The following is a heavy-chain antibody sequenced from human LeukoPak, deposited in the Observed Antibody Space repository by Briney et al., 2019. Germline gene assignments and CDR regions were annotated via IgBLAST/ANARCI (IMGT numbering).Heavy chain of an antibody. CDR3: ARDLTGLFDS. CDR1: GFTFSTSW. J-gene: IGHJ4*02. D-gene: IGHD3/OR15-3a*01. Sequence: PGGSLRLSCAASGFTFSTSWMHWVRQAPGKGLVWVSRTNTDGTTTTYADSGKDRFIISRDNAKNTLFLQMNSLRVEDTAVYYCARDLTGLFDSWGRGTLVSVSS. V-gene: IGHV3-74*01. CDR2: TNTDGTTT.